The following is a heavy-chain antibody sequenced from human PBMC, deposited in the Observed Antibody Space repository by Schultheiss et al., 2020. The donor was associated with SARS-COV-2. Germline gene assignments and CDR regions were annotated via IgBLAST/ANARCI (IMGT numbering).Heavy chain of an antibody. Sequence: GGSLRLSCAASGFTFSNAWMHWVRQAPGKGLVWVSRINSAGSSTSYADSVKGRFTISRDNAKNTLYLQMSGLRAEDTAVYYCARNYDSSGYHYPFDYWGQGTLVTVSS. CDR3: ARNYDSSGYHYPFDY. V-gene: IGHV3-74*01. D-gene: IGHD3-22*01. CDR1: GFTFSNAW. CDR2: INSAGSST. J-gene: IGHJ4*02.